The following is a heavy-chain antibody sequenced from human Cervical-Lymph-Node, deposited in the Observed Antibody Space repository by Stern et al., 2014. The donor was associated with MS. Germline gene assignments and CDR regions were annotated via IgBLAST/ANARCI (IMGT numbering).Heavy chain of an antibody. CDR1: GGSISSYY. V-gene: IGHV4-59*01. J-gene: IGHJ3*02. Sequence: VQLVESGPGLVKPSETLSLTCTVSGGSISSYYWSWIRQPPGKGLEWIGYIYYSGSTNYNPSLKSRVTISVDTSKNQFSLKLSSVTAADTAVYYCARDDLGAFDIWGQGTMVTVSS. CDR3: ARDDLGAFDI. CDR2: IYYSGST.